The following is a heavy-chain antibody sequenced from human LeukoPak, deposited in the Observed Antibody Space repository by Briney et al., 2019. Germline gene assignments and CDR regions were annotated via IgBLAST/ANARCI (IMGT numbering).Heavy chain of an antibody. D-gene: IGHD6-13*01. CDR3: ATNLAAAGGGDYYYYYMDV. J-gene: IGHJ6*03. V-gene: IGHV1-69*06. CDR2: IIPIFGTT. Sequence: ATVKVSCKASGGTFSSYAISWVRQAPGQGLEWMGGIIPIFGTTNYAQKFQDRVTITADKSTSTAYMELRSLRSDDTAVYYCATNLAAAGGGDYYYYYMDVWGKGTTVTISS. CDR1: GGTFSSYA.